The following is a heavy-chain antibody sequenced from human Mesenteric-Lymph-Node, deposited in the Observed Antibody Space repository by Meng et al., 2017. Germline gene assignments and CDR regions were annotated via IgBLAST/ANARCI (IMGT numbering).Heavy chain of an antibody. CDR3: ARGRSRYTFDY. V-gene: IGHV1-3*01. CDR2: INAGNGNT. D-gene: IGHD5-18*01. J-gene: IGHJ4*02. Sequence: ASVKVSCKASGYTFTSYAMHWVRQAPGQRLEWMGWINAGNGNTRYSQKFQTRVTITRDTSASTAYMELSSLRSEDTAVYYCARGRSRYTFDYWGQGTLVTVSS. CDR1: GYTFTSYA.